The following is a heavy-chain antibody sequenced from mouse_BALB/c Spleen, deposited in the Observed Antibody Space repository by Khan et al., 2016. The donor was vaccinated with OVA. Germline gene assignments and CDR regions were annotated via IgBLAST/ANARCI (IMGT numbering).Heavy chain of an antibody. CDR2: INTYTGEP. J-gene: IGHJ4*01. CDR1: GYTFTNDG. Sequence: LVESGPELKKPGETVKISCKASGYTFTNDGMNWVKQAPGKGLKWMGWINTYTGEPTYANDFKGRFAFSLETSASTSYLQFNNLKNEDTARDFCARPPYFSYVLVYWGQGTSVTVSS. D-gene: IGHD2-10*01. CDR3: ARPPYFSYVLVY. V-gene: IGHV9-3-1*01.